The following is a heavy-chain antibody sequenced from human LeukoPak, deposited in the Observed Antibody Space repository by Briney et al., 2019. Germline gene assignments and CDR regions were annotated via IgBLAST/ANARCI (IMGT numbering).Heavy chain of an antibody. CDR1: GGTFSSYA. CDR3: ARDGYDDAFDI. Sequence: SVKVSCKASGGTFSSYAISWVRQAPGQGLEWMGRIIPILGIANYAQKFQGRVTITADKSTSTAYMELSSLRSEDTAGYYCARDGYDDAFDIWGQGTMVTVSS. J-gene: IGHJ3*02. CDR2: IIPILGIA. V-gene: IGHV1-69*04. D-gene: IGHD6-13*01.